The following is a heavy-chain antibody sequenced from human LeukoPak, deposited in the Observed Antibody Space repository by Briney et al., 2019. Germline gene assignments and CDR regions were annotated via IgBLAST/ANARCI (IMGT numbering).Heavy chain of an antibody. D-gene: IGHD3-10*01. Sequence: GGSLRLSCAASGFTFSDYYMSWIRQAPGKGLEWVSYISSSGSAIYYADFVKGRFTISRDNAKNSLYLLMNSLRAEGTAVYYCARRYGSGSYYDYWGQGTLVSVSS. V-gene: IGHV3-11*01. CDR1: GFTFSDYY. CDR2: ISSSGSAI. CDR3: ARRYGSGSYYDY. J-gene: IGHJ4*02.